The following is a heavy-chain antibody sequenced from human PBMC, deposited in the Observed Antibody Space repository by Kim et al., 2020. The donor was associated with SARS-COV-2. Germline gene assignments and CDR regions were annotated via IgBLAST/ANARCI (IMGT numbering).Heavy chain of an antibody. J-gene: IGHJ5*02. V-gene: IGHV4-39*01. D-gene: IGHD3-16*01. Sequence: SETLSLTCTVSGGSISSSSYYWGWIRQPPGKGLEWIGSIYYSGSTYYNPSLKSRVTISVDTSKNQFSLKLSSVTAADTAVYYCARRAPIMNYNCFDPWGQGTLVTVSS. CDR1: GGSISSSSYY. CDR2: IYYSGST. CDR3: ARRAPIMNYNCFDP.